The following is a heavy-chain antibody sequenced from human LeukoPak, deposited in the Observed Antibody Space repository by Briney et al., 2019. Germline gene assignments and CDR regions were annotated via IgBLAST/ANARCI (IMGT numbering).Heavy chain of an antibody. V-gene: IGHV1-24*01. Sequence: ASVKVSCKVSGYTLTELSMHWGRQAPGKGVGWMGGFVPEDGETIYAQKFQGRVTMTEDTSTDTAYMELSSLRSEDTAVYYCATEGSRYCSGGSCYPWGQGTLVTVSS. J-gene: IGHJ5*02. CDR2: FVPEDGET. D-gene: IGHD2-15*01. CDR3: ATEGSRYCSGGSCYP. CDR1: GYTLTELS.